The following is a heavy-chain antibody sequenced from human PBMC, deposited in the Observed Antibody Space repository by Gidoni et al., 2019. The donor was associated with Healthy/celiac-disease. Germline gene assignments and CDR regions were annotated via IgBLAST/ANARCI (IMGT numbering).Heavy chain of an antibody. CDR2: IYYSGST. Sequence: QLQLQESGPGLVKPSATLSLTCPVPGGSISSSSYYWGWLRQPPGKGLAWLGSIYYSGSTYYNPSLKSRVTISVDTSKNQFSLKLSSVTAADTAVYYCARHPIYYYDSSGYWPGWGQGTLVTVSS. J-gene: IGHJ4*02. V-gene: IGHV4-39*01. CDR3: ARHPIYYYDSSGYWPG. CDR1: GGSISSSSYY. D-gene: IGHD3-22*01.